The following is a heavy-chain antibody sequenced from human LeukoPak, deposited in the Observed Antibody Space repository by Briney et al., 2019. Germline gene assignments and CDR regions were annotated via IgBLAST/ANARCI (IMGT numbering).Heavy chain of an antibody. CDR1: GGSISSYY. Sequence: PSETLSLTCTVSGGSISSYYWSWIRQPPGKGLEWIGYIYYSGSTNYNPSLKSRVTISVDTSKNQFSLKLSSVTAADTAVYYCARSKTIFGVVMPGDPFSGSRDWGQGTLVTVSS. J-gene: IGHJ4*02. CDR3: ARSKTIFGVVMPGDPFSGSRD. CDR2: IYYSGST. D-gene: IGHD3-3*01. V-gene: IGHV4-59*08.